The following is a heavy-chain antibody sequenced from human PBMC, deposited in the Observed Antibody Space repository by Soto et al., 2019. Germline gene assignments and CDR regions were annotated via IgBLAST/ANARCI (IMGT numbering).Heavy chain of an antibody. CDR3: ARQGGRITVFGVVPFDY. Sequence: SETLSLTCTVSGGSISSSSYYWGWIRQPPGKGLEWIGSIYYSGNTYYNPSLKSRVTISVDTSKNQFSLKLSSVTAADTAVYYCARQGGRITVFGVVPFDYWGQGTLVTVSS. J-gene: IGHJ4*02. D-gene: IGHD3-3*01. CDR2: IYYSGNT. CDR1: GGSISSSSYY. V-gene: IGHV4-39*01.